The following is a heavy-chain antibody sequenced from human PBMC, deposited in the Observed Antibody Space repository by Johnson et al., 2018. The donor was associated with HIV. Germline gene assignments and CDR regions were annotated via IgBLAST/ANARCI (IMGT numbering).Heavy chain of an antibody. CDR3: AREGGGKWNMAFDI. J-gene: IGHJ3*02. Sequence: QLVESGGGVVQPGGSLRLSCAASGFTFSSYGMHWVRQAPGKGLEWVSAIGTAGDTYYPGSVKGRFTISRENAKNSLYLQMNSLRAEDTAVYYCAREGGGKWNMAFDIWGQGTMVTVSS. D-gene: IGHD2/OR15-2a*01. CDR1: GFTFSSYG. CDR2: IGTAGDT. V-gene: IGHV3-13*01.